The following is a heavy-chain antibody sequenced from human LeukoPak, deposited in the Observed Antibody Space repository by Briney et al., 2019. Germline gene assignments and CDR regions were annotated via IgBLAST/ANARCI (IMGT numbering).Heavy chain of an antibody. CDR3: ATNAGPAALDAIDI. J-gene: IGHJ3*02. Sequence: PSETLSLTCTVSGDSINRHYWSWLRQTPGTGLEWLGYISYRGSTNYNPSLKSRVTMSVDTSNNQFSLRLSSVTAADTAVYYCATNAGPAALDAIDIWGQGTIVIVSS. V-gene: IGHV4-59*08. D-gene: IGHD2-2*01. CDR2: ISYRGST. CDR1: GDSINRHY.